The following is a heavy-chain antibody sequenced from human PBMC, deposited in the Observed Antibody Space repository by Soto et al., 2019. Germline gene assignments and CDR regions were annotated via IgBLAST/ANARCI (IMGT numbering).Heavy chain of an antibody. D-gene: IGHD2-2*01. V-gene: IGHV1-69*01. CDR1: GGTFSSYA. CDR3: ASGNRYAESVVVPAAIHECLY. CDR2: IIPIFGTA. J-gene: IGHJ4*02. Sequence: QVQLVQSGAEVKKPGSSVKVSCKASGGTFSSYAISWVRQAPGQGLEWMGGIIPIFGTANYAQKFQGRVTITADESTSRAYMELSSLRSEDTAVYYCASGNRYAESVVVPAAIHECLYWGQETLVTVSS.